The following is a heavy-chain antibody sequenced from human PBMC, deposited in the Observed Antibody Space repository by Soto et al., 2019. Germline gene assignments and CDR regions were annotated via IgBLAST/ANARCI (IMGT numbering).Heavy chain of an antibody. D-gene: IGHD2-2*02. CDR2: INSDGSST. J-gene: IGHJ6*02. Sequence: QPGGSLRLSCAASGFTFSSYWMHWVRQAPGKGLVWVSRINSDGSSTSYADSVKGRFTISRDNAKNTLYLQMNSLRAEDTAVYYCARVSYTTYYYYYGMDVWGQGTTVTVSS. V-gene: IGHV3-74*01. CDR1: GFTFSSYW. CDR3: ARVSYTTYYYYYGMDV.